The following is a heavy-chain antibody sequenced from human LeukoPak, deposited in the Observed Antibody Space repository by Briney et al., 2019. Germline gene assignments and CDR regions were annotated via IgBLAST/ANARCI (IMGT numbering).Heavy chain of an antibody. V-gene: IGHV3-33*01. Sequence: GGSLRLSCAASGFTFSSYGMHWVRQAPGKGLEGVAVIWYDGSNKYYADSVKGRFTISRDNSKNTLYLQMNSLRAEDTAVYYCARDPAYYYGSGSYSTLDYWGQGTLVTVSS. D-gene: IGHD3-10*01. J-gene: IGHJ4*02. CDR2: IWYDGSNK. CDR1: GFTFSSYG. CDR3: ARDPAYYYGSGSYSTLDY.